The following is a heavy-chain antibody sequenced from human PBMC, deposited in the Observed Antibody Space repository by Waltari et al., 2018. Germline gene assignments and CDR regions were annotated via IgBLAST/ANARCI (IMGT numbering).Heavy chain of an antibody. CDR3: ARLTIYDSSGWDDAFDI. V-gene: IGHV1-69*04. CDR2: IIPILGIA. Sequence: QVQLVQSGDEVKKPGSSVKVSCKASGGTFSSYAIRWVRQPPVQGLEWMGRIIPILGIANYAQKFQGRVTITADKSTSTAYMELSSLRSEDTAVYYCARLTIYDSSGWDDAFDIWGQGTMVTVSS. J-gene: IGHJ3*02. D-gene: IGHD3-22*01. CDR1: GGTFSSYA.